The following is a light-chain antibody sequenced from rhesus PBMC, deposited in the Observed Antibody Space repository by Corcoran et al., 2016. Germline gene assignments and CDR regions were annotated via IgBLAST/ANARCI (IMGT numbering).Light chain of an antibody. Sequence: DIQMTQSPSSLSASVGDTVTLTCRASQSISSWLDWYQQKPGKAPKLLVYKASSLKSGVPSRVSGSGAGTDFTLTISSLQPEDVATYYGLQYSSSPWTFGQGTKVEIK. J-gene: IGKJ1*01. V-gene: IGKV1-22*01. CDR2: KAS. CDR1: QSISSW. CDR3: LQYSSSPWT.